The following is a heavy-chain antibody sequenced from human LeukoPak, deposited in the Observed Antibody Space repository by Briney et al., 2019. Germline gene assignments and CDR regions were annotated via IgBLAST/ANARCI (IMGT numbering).Heavy chain of an antibody. J-gene: IGHJ4*02. CDR3: AKDERHDYVWGTSHFDY. CDR1: GFTFSSSA. CDR2: ISGSGSGGST. Sequence: GGSLRLSCAASGFTFSSSAMSWVRQAPGKGLEWVSNISGSGSGGSTYYADSVKGRFTISRDNSKNTLYLQMNSLRAEDTAVYYCAKDERHDYVWGTSHFDYWGQGTLVTVSS. D-gene: IGHD3-16*01. V-gene: IGHV3-23*01.